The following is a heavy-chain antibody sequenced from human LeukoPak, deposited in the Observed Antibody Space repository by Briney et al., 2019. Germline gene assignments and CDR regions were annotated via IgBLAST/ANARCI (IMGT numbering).Heavy chain of an antibody. Sequence: SETLSLTCTVSGGSISTSSYCWGWIRQPPGKGLEWIGSISYSGTTYYNPSLKSRVTISVDTSNNQFSLRLSSVTAADTAVYFCARHPSSSWHADYWGQGTLVTVSS. D-gene: IGHD6-13*01. CDR3: ARHPSSSWHADY. J-gene: IGHJ4*02. CDR1: GGSISTSSYC. CDR2: ISYSGTT. V-gene: IGHV4-39*01.